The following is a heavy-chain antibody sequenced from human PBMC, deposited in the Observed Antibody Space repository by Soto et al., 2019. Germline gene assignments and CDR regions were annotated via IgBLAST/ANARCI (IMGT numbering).Heavy chain of an antibody. V-gene: IGHV1-18*01. Sequence: AAVKVSCKASGYTFTSYGISWVRQAPGQGLEWMGWISAYNGNTNYAQKLQGRVTMTTDTSTSTAYMELRSLRSDDTAVYYCAREYSSVVPKLYYYYYGMDVWGQGTTVTVSS. CDR3: AREYSSVVPKLYYYYYGMDV. D-gene: IGHD2-15*01. CDR1: GYTFTSYG. J-gene: IGHJ6*02. CDR2: ISAYNGNT.